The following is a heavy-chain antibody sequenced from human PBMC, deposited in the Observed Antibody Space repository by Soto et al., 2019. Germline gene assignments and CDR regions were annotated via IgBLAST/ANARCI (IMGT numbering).Heavy chain of an antibody. V-gene: IGHV3-21*01. CDR2: ISNSSSYI. CDR1: GFTFSSYS. D-gene: IGHD3-3*01. CDR3: ARVSYDFDSYYFDY. J-gene: IGHJ4*02. Sequence: EVQLVESGGGLVKPGGSLRLSCAASGFTFSSYSMNWVRQAPGKGLEWVSSISNSSSYIYYADSVKGRFTISRDNAKNSLYLQMNSLRAEDTAVYYCARVSYDFDSYYFDYWGQGTLVTVSS.